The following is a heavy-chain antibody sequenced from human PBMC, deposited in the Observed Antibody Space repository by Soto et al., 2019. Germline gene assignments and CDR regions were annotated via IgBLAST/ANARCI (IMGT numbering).Heavy chain of an antibody. V-gene: IGHV4-34*01. CDR3: ARLRFLEWLSRGYYYYYGMDV. Sequence: SETLSLTCAVYGGSFSGYYWSWIRQPPGKGLEWIGEINHSGSTNYNPSLKSRVTISVDTSKNQFSLKLSSVTAADTAVYYRARLRFLEWLSRGYYYYYGMDVWGQGTTVTVSS. CDR2: INHSGST. D-gene: IGHD3-3*01. CDR1: GGSFSGYY. J-gene: IGHJ6*02.